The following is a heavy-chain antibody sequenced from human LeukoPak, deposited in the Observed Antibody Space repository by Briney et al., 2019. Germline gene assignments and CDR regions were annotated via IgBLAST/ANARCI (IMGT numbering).Heavy chain of an antibody. D-gene: IGHD2-2*01. Sequence: PSETLSLTCAVYGGSLSGYYWSWIHQPPGKGLEWIGEINHSGSTNYNPSLKSRVTISVDTSKNQFSLKLSSVTAADTAVYYCARIRVVVPAAISYYYYMDVWGKGTTVTVSS. CDR2: INHSGST. V-gene: IGHV4-34*01. CDR3: ARIRVVVPAAISYYYYMDV. CDR1: GGSLSGYY. J-gene: IGHJ6*03.